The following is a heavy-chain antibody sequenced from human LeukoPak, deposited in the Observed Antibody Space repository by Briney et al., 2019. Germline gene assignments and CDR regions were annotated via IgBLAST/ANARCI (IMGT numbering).Heavy chain of an antibody. J-gene: IGHJ4*02. CDR2: IYYSGSI. CDR3: ARLHYYGSGSYYKGWN. Sequence: PSETLSLTCTVSGGSISSSSYYWGWIRQPPGKGLEWIGSIYYSGSIYYNPSLKSRVTISVDTSKNQFSLKLSSVTAADTAVYYCARLHYYGSGSYYKGWNWGQGTLVTVSS. CDR1: GGSISSSSYY. V-gene: IGHV4-39*01. D-gene: IGHD3-10*01.